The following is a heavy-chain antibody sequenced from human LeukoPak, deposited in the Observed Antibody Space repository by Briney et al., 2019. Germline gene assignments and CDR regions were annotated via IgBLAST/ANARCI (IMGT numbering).Heavy chain of an antibody. CDR3: VRVVVVIDDAFDI. CDR1: GFTFSDYY. CDR2: ISSSGYTI. Sequence: PGGSLRLSCAASGFTFSDYYMSWIRQAPGKGLEWVSYISSSGYTIYNADSVKGRFTISRDNAKNSLYLQMNSLRAEDTAVYYCVRVVVVIDDAFDIWGQGTMVTVSS. V-gene: IGHV3-11*01. J-gene: IGHJ3*02. D-gene: IGHD3-22*01.